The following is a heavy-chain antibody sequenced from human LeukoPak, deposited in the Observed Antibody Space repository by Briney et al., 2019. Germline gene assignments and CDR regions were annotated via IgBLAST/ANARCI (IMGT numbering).Heavy chain of an antibody. D-gene: IGHD6-19*01. CDR3: AREGRGGWYFDY. CDR2: ISSSSSYI. J-gene: IGHJ4*02. Sequence: GGSLRLSCAASRFTFSSCSMNWVRQAPGKGLEWVSSISSSSSYIDYADSVKGRFTISRDNAKNSLYLQMNSLRAEDTAVYYCAREGRGGWYFDYWGQGTLVTVSS. V-gene: IGHV3-21*01. CDR1: RFTFSSCS.